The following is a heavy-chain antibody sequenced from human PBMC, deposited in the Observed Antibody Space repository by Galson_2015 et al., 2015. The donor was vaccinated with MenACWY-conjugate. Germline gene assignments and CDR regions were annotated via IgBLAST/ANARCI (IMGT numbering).Heavy chain of an antibody. V-gene: IGHV6-1*01. CDR3: AREGSSRYHSDYFCCAS. CDR1: GDSVSSNSAA. J-gene: IGHJ5*02. Sequence: CAISGDSVSSNSAAWNWIRQSPSRGFEWLGRTYYRSQWHYDYAVSVTGRMTINPDTSKNEISLQLHSVTPEDTAVYYCAREGSSRYHSDYFCCASWGQGTLVAVSS. D-gene: IGHD3-22*01. CDR2: TYYRSQWHY.